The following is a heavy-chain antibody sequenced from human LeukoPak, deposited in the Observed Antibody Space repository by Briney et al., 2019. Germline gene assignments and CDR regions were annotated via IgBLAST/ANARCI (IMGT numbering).Heavy chain of an antibody. CDR1: GFTFSSYS. V-gene: IGHV3-21*01. J-gene: IGHJ5*01. D-gene: IGHD5-18*01. CDR3: ARDRRGYSYGADS. CDR2: ISSSSSYI. Sequence: GGSLRLSCAASGFTFSSYSMNWVRQAPGKGLEWVSSISSSSSYIYYADSVKGRFTISRDNAKNPLYLQMNSLRAEDTAVYYCARDRRGYSYGADSWGQGTLVTLSS.